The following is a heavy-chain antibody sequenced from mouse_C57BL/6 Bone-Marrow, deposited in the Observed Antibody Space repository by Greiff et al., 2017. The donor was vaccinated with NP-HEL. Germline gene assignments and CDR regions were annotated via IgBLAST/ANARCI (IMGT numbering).Heavy chain of an antibody. D-gene: IGHD2-12*01. V-gene: IGHV1-50*01. CDR3: ARSYYSKDYYAMDN. Sequence: QVQLQQPGAELVKPGASVKLSCKASGYTFTSYWMQWVKQRPGQGLEWIGEIDPSDSYTNYNQKFKGKATLTVDTSSSTAYMQLSSLTSEDSAVYYCARSYYSKDYYAMDNWGQGTSVTVSS. CDR1: GYTFTSYW. J-gene: IGHJ4*01. CDR2: IDPSDSYT.